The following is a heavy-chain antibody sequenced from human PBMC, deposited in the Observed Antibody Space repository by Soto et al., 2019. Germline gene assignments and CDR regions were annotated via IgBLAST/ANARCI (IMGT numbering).Heavy chain of an antibody. CDR3: ARGPAYCSGGSCYDFYYYGMDV. D-gene: IGHD2-15*01. J-gene: IGHJ6*02. CDR1: GYTFTSYG. Sequence: ASVKVSCKASGYTFTSYGISWVRQAPGQGLEWMGWISAYNGNTNYAQKLQGRVTMTRDTSTSTAYMELRSLRSDDTAVYYCARGPAYCSGGSCYDFYYYGMDVWGQGTTVTVSS. V-gene: IGHV1-18*01. CDR2: ISAYNGNT.